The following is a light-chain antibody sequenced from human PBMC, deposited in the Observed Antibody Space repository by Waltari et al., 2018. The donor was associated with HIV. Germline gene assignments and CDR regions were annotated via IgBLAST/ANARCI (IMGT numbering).Light chain of an antibody. CDR2: GNT. J-gene: IGLJ3*02. V-gene: IGLV1-40*01. CDR1: SSKIGAGYD. CDR3: QSYDISLSGWV. Sequence: QSVLTQPPSVSGAPGQRVTISCTGSSSKIGAGYDVHWYQQFPGTAPKVLIYGNTYRPSGVPDRFSGSKSGSSASLLITGLQAEDDADYYCQSYDISLSGWVFGGGTKLTVL.